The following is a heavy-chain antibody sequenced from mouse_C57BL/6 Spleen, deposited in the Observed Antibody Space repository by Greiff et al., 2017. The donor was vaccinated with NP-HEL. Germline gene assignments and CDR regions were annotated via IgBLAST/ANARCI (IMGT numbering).Heavy chain of an antibody. Sequence: VKLMESGPGLVAPSQSLSITCTVSGFSLTSYGVHWVRQPPGKGLEWLVVIWSDGSTTYNSALKSRLSISKDNSKSQVFLKMNSLQTDDTAMHYCARHPTVVATGAMDYWGQGTSVTVSS. D-gene: IGHD1-1*01. V-gene: IGHV2-6-1*01. CDR3: ARHPTVVATGAMDY. J-gene: IGHJ4*01. CDR2: IWSDGST. CDR1: GFSLTSYG.